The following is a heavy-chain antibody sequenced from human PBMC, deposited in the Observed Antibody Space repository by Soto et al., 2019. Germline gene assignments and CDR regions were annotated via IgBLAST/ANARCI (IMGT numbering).Heavy chain of an antibody. CDR3: ARDSPSDSGIHGPFDY. J-gene: IGHJ4*02. Sequence: QVHLVESGGGVVQPGRSLRISCAASRFNFSSYGMHWVRQAPGKGLEWVAVIWYDGSNKYYADSVKGRFTISRDNSKKTLYLQMNSLRAEDTAVYYCARDSPSDSGIHGPFDYWGQGTLVTVSS. V-gene: IGHV3-33*01. CDR1: RFNFSSYG. CDR2: IWYDGSNK. D-gene: IGHD2-21*02.